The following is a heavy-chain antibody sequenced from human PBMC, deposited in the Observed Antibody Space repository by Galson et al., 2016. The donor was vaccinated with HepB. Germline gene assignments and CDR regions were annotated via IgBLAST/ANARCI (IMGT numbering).Heavy chain of an antibody. V-gene: IGHV3-33*05. CDR3: ARDRFYDSRGYYERDGYFDK. CDR2: PPYDGSLE. CDR1: GFTFNSYD. D-gene: IGHD3-22*01. Sequence: SLRLSCAASGFTFNSYDIHWVRQAPGKGLEWVAVPPYDGSLESYAASVKGRFTVSRDYYMNTVYLQMNSLRVDDTAVYYCARDRFYDSRGYYERDGYFDKWGQGTLVTVSS. J-gene: IGHJ4*02.